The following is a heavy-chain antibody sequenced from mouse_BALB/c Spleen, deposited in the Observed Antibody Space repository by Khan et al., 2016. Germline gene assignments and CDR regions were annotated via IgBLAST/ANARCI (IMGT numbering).Heavy chain of an antibody. CDR1: GFSLTSYG. Sequence: QVQLKQSGPGLVAPSQSLSITCTVSGFSLTSYGVHWVRQPPGKGLEWLGVIWAGGSTNYNSALMSRLSISKDNSKSQVFLKMNSLQTDDTAMYYCARDERGGDYDYFFAYWGQGTLVTVSA. CDR2: IWAGGST. V-gene: IGHV2-9*02. D-gene: IGHD2-4*01. J-gene: IGHJ3*01. CDR3: ARDERGGDYDYFFAY.